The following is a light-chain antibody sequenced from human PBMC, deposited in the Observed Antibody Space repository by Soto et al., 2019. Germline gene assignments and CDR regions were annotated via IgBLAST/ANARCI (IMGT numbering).Light chain of an antibody. CDR3: SSYTSSREKV. V-gene: IGLV2-14*01. CDR1: SSDVGGYNY. CDR2: DVS. Sequence: QSALTQPASVSWSPGQSITISCTGTSSDVGGYNYVSWYQQYPGKAPKLMIHDVSNRPSGVSDRFSGSKSGNTASLTISGLQAEAEADYYCSSYTSSREKVFGTGTKVTVL. J-gene: IGLJ1*01.